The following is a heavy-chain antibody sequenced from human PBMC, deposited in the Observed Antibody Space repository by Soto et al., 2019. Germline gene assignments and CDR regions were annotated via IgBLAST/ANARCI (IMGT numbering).Heavy chain of an antibody. J-gene: IGHJ6*02. CDR1: GFTFSSYA. D-gene: IGHD3-10*01. V-gene: IGHV3-23*01. Sequence: LRLSCAASGFTFSSYAMSWVRQAPGKGLEWVSAISGSGGSTYYADSVKGRFTISRDNSKNTLYLQMNSLRAEDTAVYYCAKGRVSITMVRGVKSKDNYYYYYGMDVWGQGTTVTVSS. CDR3: AKGRVSITMVRGVKSKDNYYYYYGMDV. CDR2: ISGSGGST.